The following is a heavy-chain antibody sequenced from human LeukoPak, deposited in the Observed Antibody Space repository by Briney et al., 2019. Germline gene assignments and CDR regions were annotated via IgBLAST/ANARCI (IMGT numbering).Heavy chain of an antibody. J-gene: IGHJ4*02. D-gene: IGHD4-11*01. Sequence: SETLSLTCAVYGGSFAIYSWTWIRQPPGKSLEWVGEISPSGNTQYNPSLKSRVTISLDASKSQFYLKLNSVTAADTAVYYCARRVRSADYRLDYWGQGTLVTVSS. CDR3: ARRVRSADYRLDY. CDR1: GGSFAIYS. V-gene: IGHV4-34*01. CDR2: ISPSGNT.